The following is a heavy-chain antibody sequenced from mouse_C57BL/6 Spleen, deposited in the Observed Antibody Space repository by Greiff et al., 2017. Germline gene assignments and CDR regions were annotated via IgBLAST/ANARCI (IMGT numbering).Heavy chain of an antibody. CDR2: IYPGSGST. D-gene: IGHD1-1*01. V-gene: IGHV1-55*01. J-gene: IGHJ1*03. Sequence: QVQLQQPGAELVKPGASVKMSCKASGYTFTSYWITWVKQRPGQGLEWIGDIYPGSGSTNYNEKFKSKATLTVDTSSSTAYMQLSSLTSEDSAVYYCARFLDYYGSTPWYFDVWGTGTTVTVSS. CDR3: ARFLDYYGSTPWYFDV. CDR1: GYTFTSYW.